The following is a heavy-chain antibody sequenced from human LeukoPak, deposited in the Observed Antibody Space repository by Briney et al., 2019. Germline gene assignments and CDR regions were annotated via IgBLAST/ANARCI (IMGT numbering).Heavy chain of an antibody. Sequence: PVGSLRLSCAASEFTFSSYGMHWVRQAPGKGLEWVAVIWYDGSNKYYADSVKGRFTISRDNSKNTLYLQMNGLRAEDTAMYYCAKERDGYNSGFHYWAQGTLVTVSS. CDR3: AKERDGYNSGFHY. CDR1: EFTFSSYG. J-gene: IGHJ4*02. CDR2: IWYDGSNK. D-gene: IGHD5-24*01. V-gene: IGHV3-33*06.